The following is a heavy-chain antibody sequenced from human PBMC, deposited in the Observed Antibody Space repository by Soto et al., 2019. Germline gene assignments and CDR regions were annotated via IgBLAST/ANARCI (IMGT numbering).Heavy chain of an antibody. CDR1: GGSFSGYY. V-gene: IGHV4-34*01. Sequence: SETLSLTCAVYGGSFSGYYWSWIRQPPGKWLEWIGEINHSGSTNYNPSLKSRVTISVDTSKNQFSLKLSSVTAADTAVYYCARGSKQLSSRIGYGMDVWGQGXTVTVYS. CDR3: ARGSKQLSSRIGYGMDV. J-gene: IGHJ6*02. D-gene: IGHD6-13*01. CDR2: INHSGST.